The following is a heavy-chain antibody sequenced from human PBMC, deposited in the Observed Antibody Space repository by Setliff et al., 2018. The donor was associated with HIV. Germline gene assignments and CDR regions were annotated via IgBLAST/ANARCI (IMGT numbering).Heavy chain of an antibody. D-gene: IGHD3-10*01. CDR3: ARDPNVLLWFGELLSKAPYDYV. Sequence: SETLSLTCTVSGGSVSSGSYYWSWIRQPPGKGLEWIGYIYYSGSTNYNPSLKSRVTISVDTSKNQFSLKLSSVTAADTAVYYCARDPNVLLWFGELLSKAPYDYVWGKGTTVTVSS. CDR1: GGSVSSGSYY. V-gene: IGHV4-61*01. J-gene: IGHJ6*04. CDR2: IYYSGST.